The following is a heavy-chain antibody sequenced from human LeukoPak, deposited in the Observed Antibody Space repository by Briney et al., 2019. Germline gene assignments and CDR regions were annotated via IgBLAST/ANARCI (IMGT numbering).Heavy chain of an antibody. V-gene: IGHV3-23*01. CDR2: IYGSGVKT. CDR3: AKGVSGPQYYFHY. Sequence: GESLRLSCAASGFTFSTSAMRWVRQAPGKGLEWVSSIYGSGVKTYYADSVKGRFTISRDNSKNTLYLQMNSLRAEDTAVYDCAKGVSGPQYYFHYWGQGTLVTVSS. D-gene: IGHD4-11*01. J-gene: IGHJ4*02. CDR1: GFTFSTSA.